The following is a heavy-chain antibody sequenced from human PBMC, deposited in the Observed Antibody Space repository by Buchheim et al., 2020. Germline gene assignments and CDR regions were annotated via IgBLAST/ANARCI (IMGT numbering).Heavy chain of an antibody. Sequence: QVQLQESGPGLVKPSETLSLTCSVSGDSMNTYYWSWIRQPPGKGLEWIGYIYYSGSTNYSPSLKSRVTMSVDTSKNQFSLKLTSVTAADTAVYYCARASWAGLGELFAFDCWGQGT. CDR2: IYYSGST. D-gene: IGHD3-16*01. CDR3: ARASWAGLGELFAFDC. V-gene: IGHV4-59*01. CDR1: GDSMNTYY. J-gene: IGHJ4*02.